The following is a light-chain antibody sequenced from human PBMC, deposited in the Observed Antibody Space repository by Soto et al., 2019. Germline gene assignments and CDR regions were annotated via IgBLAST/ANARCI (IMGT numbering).Light chain of an antibody. CDR1: NIGSKS. V-gene: IGLV3-21*02. CDR2: DDS. J-gene: IGLJ2*01. CDR3: QLCDSASDHVV. Sequence: SYELTQPPSVSVAPGQTASITCGGSNIGSKSVHWYQQKPGQAPVLVVYDDSDRPSGIPERLSGSNSGNTATLTISRVETGDEADYYCQLCDSASDHVVFGGGTKLTVL.